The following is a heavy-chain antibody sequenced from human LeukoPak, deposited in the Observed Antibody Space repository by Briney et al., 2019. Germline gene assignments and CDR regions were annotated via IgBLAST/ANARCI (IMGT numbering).Heavy chain of an antibody. Sequence: GGSLRLSCAASGFAFCNNWMHWVRQAPGKGLLWVSHINSDGSSTSYADSVKARFTISRDNAKNTLYLQMNSLRAEDTAVYYCASSDWYAAFDIWGQGRMVTVSS. J-gene: IGHJ3*02. CDR1: GFAFCNNW. CDR3: ASSDWYAAFDI. D-gene: IGHD3-9*01. V-gene: IGHV3-74*01. CDR2: INSDGSST.